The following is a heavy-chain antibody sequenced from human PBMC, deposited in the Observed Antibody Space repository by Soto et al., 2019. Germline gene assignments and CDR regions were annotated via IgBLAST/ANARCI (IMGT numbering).Heavy chain of an antibody. CDR3: TREWELGWFDP. J-gene: IGHJ5*02. CDR1: GFTFGDHA. Sequence: GGSLRLSCTASGFTFGDHAMSWFRQAPGKGLEWVGFIRSKAYGGTTEYAASVKGRFTISRDDSKSIAYLQMNSLETEDTAVYYCTREWELGWFDPWGQGTLVTVSS. V-gene: IGHV3-49*03. CDR2: IRSKAYGGTT. D-gene: IGHD1-26*01.